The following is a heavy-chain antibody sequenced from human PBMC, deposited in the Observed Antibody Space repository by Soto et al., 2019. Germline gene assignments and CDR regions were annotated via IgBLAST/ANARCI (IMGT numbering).Heavy chain of an antibody. Sequence: GGSLRLSCAASGFTFDDYAMHWVRQAPGKGLEWVSGISWNSGSIGYADSVKGRFTISRDNAKNSLYLQMNSLRAEDTALYYCAKDGSVRGVIPLDDAFDIWGQGTMVTVSS. J-gene: IGHJ3*02. CDR2: ISWNSGSI. D-gene: IGHD3-10*01. CDR3: AKDGSVRGVIPLDDAFDI. V-gene: IGHV3-9*01. CDR1: GFTFDDYA.